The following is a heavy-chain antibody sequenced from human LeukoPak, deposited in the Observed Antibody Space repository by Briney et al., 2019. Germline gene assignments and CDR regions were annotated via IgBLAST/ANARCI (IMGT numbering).Heavy chain of an antibody. CDR1: GYGFTSYW. V-gene: IGHV5-51*01. D-gene: IGHD1-1*01. J-gene: IGHJ5*02. Sequence: GEPLKISCKGSGYGFTSYWIGWVRQMPGKGLEWMGIIYPGDSDTRYSPSFQGQVTISADKSISTAYLQWSSLKASDTAMYYCARRWNDVVSWFDPWGQGTLVTVSS. CDR3: ARRWNDVVSWFDP. CDR2: IYPGDSDT.